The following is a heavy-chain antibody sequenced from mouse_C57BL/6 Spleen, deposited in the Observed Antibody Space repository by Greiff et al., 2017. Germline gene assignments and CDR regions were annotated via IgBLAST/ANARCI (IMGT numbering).Heavy chain of an antibody. CDR2: IWGDGST. V-gene: IGHV2-3*01. CDR1: GVSLTSYG. CDR3: AGENYAMDY. Sequence: VKLMESGPGLVAPSQSLSITCTVSGVSLTSYGVNWVRQPPGQGLEWLGVIWGDGSTNYHAALISRLSIRKDNSKSQVFLKPNNLQTDETATYYCAGENYAMDYWGQETSVTVSS. J-gene: IGHJ4*01.